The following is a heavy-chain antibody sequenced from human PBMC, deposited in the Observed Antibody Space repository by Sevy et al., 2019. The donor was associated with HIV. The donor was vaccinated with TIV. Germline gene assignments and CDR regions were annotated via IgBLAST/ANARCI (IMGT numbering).Heavy chain of an antibody. CDR3: AKDLTGRYSSSSGDFDY. J-gene: IGHJ4*02. D-gene: IGHD6-6*01. Sequence: GGSLRLSCAASGFTFSIYGMHWVRQAPGKGLEWVACIRYDGSTKYYADSVKGRFTISRDNSKNTLYLQMNSLRAEDAALYYCAKDLTGRYSSSSGDFDYWGQGTLVTVSS. CDR1: GFTFSIYG. V-gene: IGHV3-30*02. CDR2: IRYDGSTK.